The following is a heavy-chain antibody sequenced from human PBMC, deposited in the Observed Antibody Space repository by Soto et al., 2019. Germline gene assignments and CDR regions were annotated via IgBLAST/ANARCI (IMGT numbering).Heavy chain of an antibody. V-gene: IGHV3-15*07. Sequence: LRLSCAASGFTFSNAWMNWVRQAPGKGLEWVGRIKSKTDGGTTDYAAPVKGRFTISRDDSKNTLYLQMNSLKAEDTAVYYCAKPGTEFTGYYYMDVWGKGTTVTVSS. CDR3: AKPGTEFTGYYYMDV. D-gene: IGHD2-8*02. CDR2: IKSKTDGGTT. J-gene: IGHJ6*03. CDR1: GFTFSNAW.